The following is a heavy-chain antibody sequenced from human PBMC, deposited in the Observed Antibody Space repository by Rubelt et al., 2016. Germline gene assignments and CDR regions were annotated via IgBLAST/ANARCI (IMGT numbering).Heavy chain of an antibody. CDR3: VRDSPSYDFWSGYSRNAFDI. V-gene: IGHV3-7*01. Sequence: VRQAPGKGLEWVANIKQDGSEKYYVDSVKGRFTISGDNAKNSLYLQMNSLRVDDTAVYYCVRDSPSYDFWSGYSRNAFDIWGQGTMVTVSS. J-gene: IGHJ3*02. CDR2: IKQDGSEK. D-gene: IGHD3-3*01.